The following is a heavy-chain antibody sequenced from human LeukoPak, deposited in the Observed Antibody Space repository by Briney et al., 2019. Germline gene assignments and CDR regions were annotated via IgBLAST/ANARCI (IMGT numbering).Heavy chain of an antibody. D-gene: IGHD5-18*01. CDR1: GFTFSSYA. V-gene: IGHV3-23*01. Sequence: GGSLRLSCAASGFTFSSYAMSWVRQAPGKGLEWVSAISGSGGSTYYADSVKGRSTISRDNSKNTLYLQMNSLRAEDTAVYYCAKGIYGYSYGLFDYWGQGTLVTVSS. J-gene: IGHJ4*02. CDR2: ISGSGGST. CDR3: AKGIYGYSYGLFDY.